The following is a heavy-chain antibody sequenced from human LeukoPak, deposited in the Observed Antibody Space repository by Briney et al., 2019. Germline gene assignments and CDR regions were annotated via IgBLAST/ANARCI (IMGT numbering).Heavy chain of an antibody. V-gene: IGHV4-34*01. Sequence: PSETLSLTCAVYGGSFSGYYWSWIRQPPGKGLEWIGEINHSGSTNYNPSLESRVTISVDTSKNQFSLKLSSVTAADTAVYYCARFADYGDYGTTYYYYYYYMDVWGKGTTVTVSS. CDR1: GGSFSGYY. J-gene: IGHJ6*03. CDR3: ARFADYGDYGTTYYYYYYYMDV. CDR2: INHSGST. D-gene: IGHD4-17*01.